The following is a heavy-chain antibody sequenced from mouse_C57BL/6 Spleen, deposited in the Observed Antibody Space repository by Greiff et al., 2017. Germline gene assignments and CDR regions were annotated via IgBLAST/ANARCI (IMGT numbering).Heavy chain of an antibody. D-gene: IGHD3-3*01. CDR3: ARGTYLGPFDY. Sequence: QVQLQQSGPELVKPGASVKISCKASGYAFSSSWMTWVKQRPGKGLEWIGRISPGDGDPNYNGKFKGKATLTADKSSSAAYMQHSSLTSEDSAVYFCARGTYLGPFDYWGQGTTLTVSS. CDR2: ISPGDGDP. CDR1: GYAFSSSW. V-gene: IGHV1-82*01. J-gene: IGHJ2*01.